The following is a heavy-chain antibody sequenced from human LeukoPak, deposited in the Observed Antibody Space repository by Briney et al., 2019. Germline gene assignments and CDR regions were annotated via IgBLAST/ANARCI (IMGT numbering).Heavy chain of an antibody. CDR1: DYSISSIYC. V-gene: IGHV4-38-2*02. CDR3: ARGITIFGVVTRQVWFDP. Sequence: SETLSLTCTVSDYSISSIYCWGWIRQPPGTGLEWIGTICHSGGTYYNASLKSRVTISIDTSKNQFSLKLSSVTAAGTAVYYCARGITIFGVVTRQVWFDPWGQGTLVTVSS. CDR2: ICHSGGT. D-gene: IGHD3-3*01. J-gene: IGHJ5*02.